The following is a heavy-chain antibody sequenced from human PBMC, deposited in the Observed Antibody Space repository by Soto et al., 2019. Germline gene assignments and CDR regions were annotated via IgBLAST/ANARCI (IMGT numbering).Heavy chain of an antibody. D-gene: IGHD3-10*01. J-gene: IGHJ3*02. CDR1: GYTFTSHG. Sequence: QVQLVQSGAEVKKPGASVTVSCKASGYTFTSHGISWVRQAPGQGLEWMGWISTYNGNTNYAQKLQGRVTMTTDTSTTTAYMERRSLRSDDKAVYYCARDAGVTIYTRDTFDMWGQGTVVTVSS. CDR2: ISTYNGNT. V-gene: IGHV1-18*01. CDR3: ARDAGVTIYTRDTFDM.